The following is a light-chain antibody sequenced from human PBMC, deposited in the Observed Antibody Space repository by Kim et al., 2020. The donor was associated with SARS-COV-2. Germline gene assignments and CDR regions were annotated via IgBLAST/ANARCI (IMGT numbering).Light chain of an antibody. CDR2: GAS. CDR1: QSVSSN. J-gene: IGKJ2*01. V-gene: IGKV3-15*01. Sequence: SVFQGERATLSCRASQSVSSNLAWYQQKPGQAPRLLIYGASTRATGIPARFSGSGSGTELTLTISSLQSEDFAVYYCQQYNNWPYTFGQGTKLEI. CDR3: QQYNNWPYT.